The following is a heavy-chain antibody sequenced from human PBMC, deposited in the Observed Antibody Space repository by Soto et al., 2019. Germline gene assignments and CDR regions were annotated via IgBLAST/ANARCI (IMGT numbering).Heavy chain of an antibody. CDR2: IDPSDSYT. V-gene: IGHV5-10-1*01. D-gene: IGHD6-13*01. Sequence: EVQLVQSGAEVKKPGESLRISCKGSGYSFTSYWISWVRQMPGKGLEWMGRIDPSDSYTNYSPSFQGHVTISADKSITPAYLQWSSLKASDTAMYYCARLQAPAGDNVLTFAYWGQGTLFTVSS. J-gene: IGHJ4*02. CDR1: GYSFTSYW. CDR3: ARLQAPAGDNVLTFAY.